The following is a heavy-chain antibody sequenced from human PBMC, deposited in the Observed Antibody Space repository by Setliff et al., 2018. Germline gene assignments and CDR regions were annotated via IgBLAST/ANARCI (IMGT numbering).Heavy chain of an antibody. J-gene: IGHJ6*03. CDR2: TIPIFGTT. D-gene: IGHD5-18*01. CDR1: GGTFSSYG. V-gene: IGHV1-69*05. CDR3: AREGVDTRSSTDYRYYMDV. Sequence: SVKVSCKASGGTFSSYGISWVRQAPGQGLEWMGGTIPIFGTTNYAQKFQDRVTIITDESTSTAYMELRSLRTEDTAVYYCAREGVDTRSSTDYRYYMDVWGKGTTVTVSS.